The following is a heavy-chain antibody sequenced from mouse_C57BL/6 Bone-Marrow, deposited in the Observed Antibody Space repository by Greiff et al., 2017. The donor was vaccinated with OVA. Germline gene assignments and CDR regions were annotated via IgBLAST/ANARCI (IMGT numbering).Heavy chain of an antibody. Sequence: QVQLQQPGAELVKPGASVKLSCKASGYTFTSYWMHWVKQRPGQGLEWIGMIHPNSGSTNYNEKFKSKATLTVDKSSSTAYMQLSSLTSEDSAVYYCARIPLLAWFAYWGQGTLVTVSA. CDR2: IHPNSGST. CDR1: GYTFTSYW. V-gene: IGHV1-64*01. CDR3: ARIPLLAWFAY. D-gene: IGHD1-1*01. J-gene: IGHJ3*01.